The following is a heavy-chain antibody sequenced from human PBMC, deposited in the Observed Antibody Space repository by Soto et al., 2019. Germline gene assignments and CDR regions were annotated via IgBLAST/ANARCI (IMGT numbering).Heavy chain of an antibody. Sequence: QVQLVESGGGVVQPGRSLRLSCAASGFTFSSYGMHWVRQAPGKGLEWVAVIWYDGSNKYYADSVKGRFTISRDNSKNTLYLQMSSLRAEDTAVYYCARGGLWPVVVVAATYIDYWGQGTLVTVSS. V-gene: IGHV3-33*01. J-gene: IGHJ4*02. CDR1: GFTFSSYG. CDR2: IWYDGSNK. CDR3: ARGGLWPVVVVAATYIDY. D-gene: IGHD2-15*01.